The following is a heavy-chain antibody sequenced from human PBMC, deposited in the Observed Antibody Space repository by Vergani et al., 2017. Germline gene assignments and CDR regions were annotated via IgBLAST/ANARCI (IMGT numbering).Heavy chain of an antibody. Sequence: EVQLVESGGGLVQPGRSLRLSCTASGFTFGDYAMSWVRQAPGKGLEWVGFIRSKAYGGTTEYAASVKGRFTISRDDSKSIAYLQMNSLKTEDTAVYYCTRDFRLPPAVLGVYYGMDVWGQGTTVTVSS. CDR1: GFTFGDYA. V-gene: IGHV3-49*04. D-gene: IGHD3-10*01. J-gene: IGHJ6*02. CDR3: TRDFRLPPAVLGVYYGMDV. CDR2: IRSKAYGGTT.